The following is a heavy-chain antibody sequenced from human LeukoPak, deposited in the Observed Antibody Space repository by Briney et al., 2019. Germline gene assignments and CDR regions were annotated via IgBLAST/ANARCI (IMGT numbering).Heavy chain of an antibody. CDR2: IRYDGSDK. CDR3: AKGFYYCSDGCPQYYYYMDV. CDR1: GFTFSRHG. V-gene: IGHV3-30*02. Sequence: GGSLRLSCAASGFTFSRHGMHWVRQAPGKGLERVAFIRYDGSDKYYADSVKGRFTISRDNSENTLYLQMNSLRPEDTAVYYCAKGFYYCSDGCPQYYYYMDVWGKGTTVIVSS. J-gene: IGHJ6*03. D-gene: IGHD2-15*01.